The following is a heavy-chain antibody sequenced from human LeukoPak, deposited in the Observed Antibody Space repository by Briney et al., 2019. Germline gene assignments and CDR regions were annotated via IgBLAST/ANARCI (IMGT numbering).Heavy chain of an antibody. J-gene: IGHJ3*02. Sequence: SETVSLMCGVSVGFISSGGYSWGWSRQPPGKGLEWIGYIYHSGSTYYNPSLKSRVTISVDRSKNEFSLKLSSVTAADTAVYYCARAGGSGWYSRESGTQNAFDIGGQGTRVTVSS. D-gene: IGHD6-19*01. CDR2: IYHSGST. CDR3: ARAGGSGWYSRESGTQNAFDI. CDR1: VGFISSGGYS. V-gene: IGHV4-30-2*01.